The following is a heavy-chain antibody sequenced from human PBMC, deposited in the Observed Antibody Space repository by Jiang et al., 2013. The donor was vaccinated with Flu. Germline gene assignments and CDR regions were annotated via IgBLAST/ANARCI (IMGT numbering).Heavy chain of an antibody. CDR2: INTNTGNP. V-gene: IGHV7-4-1*02. CDR1: GYTFTSYA. D-gene: IGHD3-3*01. CDR3: ARINTIFGVVTSGPYYYYGMDV. J-gene: IGHJ6*02. Sequence: GYTFTSYAMNWVRQAPGQGLEWMGWINTNTGNPTYAQGFTGRFVFSLDTSVSTAYLQISSLKAEDTAVYYCARINTIFGVVTSGPYYYYGMDVWGQGTTVTVSS.